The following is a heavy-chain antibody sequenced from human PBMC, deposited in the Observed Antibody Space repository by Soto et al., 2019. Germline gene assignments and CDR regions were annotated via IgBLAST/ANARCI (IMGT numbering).Heavy chain of an antibody. D-gene: IGHD1-26*01. J-gene: IGHJ4*02. CDR1: GYTFTSYG. CDR2: ISAYNGNT. Sequence: VKVSCKASGYTFTSYGISWVRQAPGQGLEWMGWISAYNGNTNYAQKLQGRVTMTTDTSTSTAYMELRSLRSDDTAVYYCARSPYPTQATHFDYWGQGTLVTVSS. CDR3: ARSPYPTQATHFDY. V-gene: IGHV1-18*01.